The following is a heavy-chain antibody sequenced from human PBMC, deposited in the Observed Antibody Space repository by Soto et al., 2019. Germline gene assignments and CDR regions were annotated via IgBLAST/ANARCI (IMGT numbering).Heavy chain of an antibody. V-gene: IGHV1-3*04. Sequence: SVKVSCKASGYTFIKHGIDWVRQAPGQRIEWMGWINIGNGNTKYSQKFQGRFTITRDTSETTAYMELSSLRFEYTAVYYCARRWGSNFDYWGQGISVTVSS. CDR2: INIGNGNT. D-gene: IGHD3-16*01. CDR3: ARRWGSNFDY. J-gene: IGHJ4*01. CDR1: GYTFIKHG.